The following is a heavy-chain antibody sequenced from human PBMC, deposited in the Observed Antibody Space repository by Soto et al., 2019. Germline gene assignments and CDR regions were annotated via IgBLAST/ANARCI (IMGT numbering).Heavy chain of an antibody. CDR2: ISGVDSTK. CDR3: VKDGSSGWPYFDDMDV. J-gene: IGHJ6*02. Sequence: GALRLSCAVSGFPVNYYDLSWVRQPPGKGLEWVSCISGVDSTKSYADSVKGRLTISRDNAKNTLYLQMSSLRAEDTAPYFCVKDGSSGWPYFDDMDVWGQGTTVTVSS. CDR1: GFPVNYYD. V-gene: IGHV3-23*01. D-gene: IGHD6-19*01.